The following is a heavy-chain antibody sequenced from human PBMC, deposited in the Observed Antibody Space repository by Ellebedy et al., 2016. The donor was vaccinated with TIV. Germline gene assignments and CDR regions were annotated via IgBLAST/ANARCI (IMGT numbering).Heavy chain of an antibody. J-gene: IGHJ6*02. D-gene: IGHD3-3*01. CDR2: INTGNGNT. Sequence: ASVKVSCXASGHTFTSYGIHWVRQAPGQRPEWMGWINTGNGNTKYSQRLQGRVTITRDTSATTAYMELSGLMSEDTAVYYCATREWQDPMDVWGQGTTVIVSS. CDR3: ATREWQDPMDV. CDR1: GHTFTSYG. V-gene: IGHV1-3*04.